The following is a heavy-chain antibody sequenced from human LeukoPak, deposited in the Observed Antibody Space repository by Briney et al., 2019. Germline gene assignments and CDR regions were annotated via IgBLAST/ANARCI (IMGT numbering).Heavy chain of an antibody. CDR3: ARDRPTYYYDSSGSANAFDI. D-gene: IGHD3-22*01. CDR1: GGTFSSYA. CDR2: IIPIFGTA. Sequence: SVKVSCKASGGTFSSYAISCVRQAPGQGLEWMGRIIPIFGTANYAQKFQGRVTITTGESTSTAYMELSSLRSEDTAVYYCARDRPTYYYDSSGSANAFDIWGQGTMVTVSS. V-gene: IGHV1-69*05. J-gene: IGHJ3*02.